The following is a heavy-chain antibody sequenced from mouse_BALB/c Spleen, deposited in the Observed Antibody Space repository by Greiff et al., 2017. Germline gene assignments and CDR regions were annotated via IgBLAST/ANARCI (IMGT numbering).Heavy chain of an antibody. CDR1: GFTFSSYY. D-gene: IGHD2-4*01. J-gene: IGHJ3*01. CDR2: INSNGGST. V-gene: IGHV5-6-2*01. CDR3: ARQDYDYEEGFAY. Sequence: EVHLVESGGGLVKLGGSLKLSCAASGFTFSSYYMSWVRQTPEKRLELVAAINSNGGSTYYPDTVKGRFTISRDNAKNTLYLQMSSLKSEDTALYYCARQDYDYEEGFAYWGQGTLVTVSA.